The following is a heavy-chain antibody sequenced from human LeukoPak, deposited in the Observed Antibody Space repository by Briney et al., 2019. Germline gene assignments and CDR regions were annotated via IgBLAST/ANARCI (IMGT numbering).Heavy chain of an antibody. CDR1: GGTFSSYA. CDR3: ARRVGYYDILTGSPERNWFDP. V-gene: IGHV1-69*04. D-gene: IGHD3-9*01. Sequence: GASVKVPCKASGGTFSSYAISWVRQAPGQGLEWMGRIIPILGIANYAQKFQGRVTITADKSTSTAYMELSSLRSEDTAVYYCARRVGYYDILTGSPERNWFDPWGQGTLVTVSS. CDR2: IIPILGIA. J-gene: IGHJ5*02.